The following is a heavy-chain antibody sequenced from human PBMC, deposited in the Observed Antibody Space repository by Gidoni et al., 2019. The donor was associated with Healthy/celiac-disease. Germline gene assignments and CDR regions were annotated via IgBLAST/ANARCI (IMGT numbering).Heavy chain of an antibody. CDR3: AITGSGEFDY. Sequence: QITLKETGPTLVKPTQTLTLTCTFAGFSLSTSGVGVGWIRQPPGEALEWIGIIYWNDDKRYSPSLKSRLTITKDTSKNQVVLTMTNMDPVDTATYYCAITGSGEFDYWGQGTLVTVSS. CDR1: GFSLSTSGVG. CDR2: IYWNDDK. D-gene: IGHD3-10*01. J-gene: IGHJ4*02. V-gene: IGHV2-5*01.